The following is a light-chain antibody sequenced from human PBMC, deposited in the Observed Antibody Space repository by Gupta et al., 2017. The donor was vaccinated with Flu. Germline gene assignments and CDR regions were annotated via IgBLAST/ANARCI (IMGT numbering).Light chain of an antibody. V-gene: IGKV1-9*01. CDR3: QQLNTYPPFT. CDR1: QGISSY. J-gene: IGKJ3*01. Sequence: SFLSASVGDRVTITCWASQGISSYLAWYQQKPGKAPKLLIYTASTLQSGVPSRFSGSGSGTEFTLTISGLQPEDFATYYCQQLNTYPPFTFGPGTKVDI. CDR2: TAS.